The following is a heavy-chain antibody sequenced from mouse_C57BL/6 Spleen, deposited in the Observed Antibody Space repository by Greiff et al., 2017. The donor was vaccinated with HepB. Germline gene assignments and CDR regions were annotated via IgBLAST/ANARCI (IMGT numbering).Heavy chain of an antibody. CDR1: GFSLTSYA. J-gene: IGHJ4*01. D-gene: IGHD2-4*01. Sequence: VMLVESGPGLVAPSQSLSITCTVSGFSLTSYAISWVRQPPGKGLEWLGVIWTGGGTNYNSALKSRLSISKDNSKSQVFLKMNSLQTDDTARYYCARNDDYDPSYYAMDYWGQGTSVTVSS. CDR3: ARNDDYDPSYYAMDY. V-gene: IGHV2-9-1*01. CDR2: IWTGGGT.